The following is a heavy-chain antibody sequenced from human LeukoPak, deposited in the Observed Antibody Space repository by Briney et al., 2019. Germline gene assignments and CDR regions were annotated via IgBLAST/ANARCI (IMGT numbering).Heavy chain of an antibody. J-gene: IGHJ4*02. CDR2: IYTSGST. D-gene: IGHD2-15*01. Sequence: SETLSLTCTVSGGSISSGSYYRSWIRQPAGKGLEWIGRIYTSGSTNYNPSLKSRVTISVDTSKNQFSLKLSSVTAADTAVYYCARRCSGGSCYFDYWGQGTLVTVSS. CDR1: GGSISSGSYY. V-gene: IGHV4-61*02. CDR3: ARRCSGGSCYFDY.